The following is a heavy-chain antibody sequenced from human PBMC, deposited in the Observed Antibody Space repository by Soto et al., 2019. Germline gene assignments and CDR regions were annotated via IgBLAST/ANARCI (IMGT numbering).Heavy chain of an antibody. V-gene: IGHV5-51*01. J-gene: IGHJ4*02. CDR2: IYPSDSDT. CDR3: ARGGVSTRTFDY. Sequence: GESLKISCKGSGYNFAGYWIAWVRQMPGKGLESMGIIYPSDSDTRYRPSFQGQVTISADKSISSAYLQWSSLRASDTAMYYCARGGVSTRTFDYWGQGTPVTVSS. CDR1: GYNFAGYW. D-gene: IGHD3-3*01.